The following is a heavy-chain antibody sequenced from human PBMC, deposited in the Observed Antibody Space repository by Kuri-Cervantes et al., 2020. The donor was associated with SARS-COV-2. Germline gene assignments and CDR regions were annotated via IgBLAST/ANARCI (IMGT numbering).Heavy chain of an antibody. V-gene: IGHV3-66*01. Sequence: GGSMRPSRPASGFTVSSNYMSWVRQAPGKGREWVSFIHSGGSTYYADSLKGRFTISRDNSKTTLYLQMNSLRAEDTAVYYCAGDSRITMIGGGGPGAFDIWGQGTMVTVSS. CDR1: GFTVSSNY. CDR3: AGDSRITMIGGGGPGAFDI. CDR2: IHSGGST. D-gene: IGHD3-22*01. J-gene: IGHJ3*02.